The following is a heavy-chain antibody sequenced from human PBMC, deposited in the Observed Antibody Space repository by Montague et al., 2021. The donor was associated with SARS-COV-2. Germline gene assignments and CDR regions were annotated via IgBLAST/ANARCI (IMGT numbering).Heavy chain of an antibody. J-gene: IGHJ3*02. D-gene: IGHD3-22*01. V-gene: IGHV4-4*07. CDR3: ARERGPYYFDSSGYHNAFVI. Sequence: SETLSLTCTVSGGSISSYYWSWIRQPAGKGLEWIGRLYTSGSTNYNPSLKSRVTISVDTSKNQFSLKLSSVTAADTAVYYCARERGPYYFDSSGYHNAFVIWGQGTMVIVSS. CDR2: LYTSGST. CDR1: GGSISSYY.